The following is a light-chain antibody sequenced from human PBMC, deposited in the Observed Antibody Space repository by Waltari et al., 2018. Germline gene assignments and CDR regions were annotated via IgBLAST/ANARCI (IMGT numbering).Light chain of an antibody. V-gene: IGKV2-28*01. CDR2: LGS. Sequence: DIVMTQSPLSLPVTPGEPASISCRSSQSLLPSNGDNFLDWYLQKPGQSPQLLIYLGSSRASGVPDRFSGSGSGTDFTLKISRVEAEDVGVYYCMQTLQTPFTFGQGTRLEIK. J-gene: IGKJ5*01. CDR3: MQTLQTPFT. CDR1: QSLLPSNGDNF.